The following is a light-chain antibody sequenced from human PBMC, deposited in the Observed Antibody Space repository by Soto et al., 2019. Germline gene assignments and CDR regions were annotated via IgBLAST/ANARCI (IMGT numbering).Light chain of an antibody. CDR1: QSVSSN. CDR2: GAS. Sequence: EIVMTQSPATLSVSPGERATLSCRASQSVSSNLAWYQQKPGQAPRLLIYGASNRATGIPARFSGSGSGTDFTLTVSSLEPEDVATYYCQKYNSAPRTFGQGTKVDIK. J-gene: IGKJ1*01. V-gene: IGKV3D-15*01. CDR3: QKYNSAPRT.